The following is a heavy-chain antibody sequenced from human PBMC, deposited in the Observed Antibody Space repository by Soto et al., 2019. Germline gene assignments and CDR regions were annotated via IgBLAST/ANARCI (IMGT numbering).Heavy chain of an antibody. CDR3: ARTSRDIVVVPAADDAFDI. V-gene: IGHV3-48*02. CDR2: ISSSSSTI. J-gene: IGHJ3*02. Sequence: GGSLRLSCAASGFTFSSYSMNWVRQAPGKGLEWVSYISSSSSTIYYADSVKGRFTISRDNAKNSLYLQMNSLRDEDTAVYYCARTSRDIVVVPAADDAFDIWGQGTMVTVSS. CDR1: GFTFSSYS. D-gene: IGHD2-2*01.